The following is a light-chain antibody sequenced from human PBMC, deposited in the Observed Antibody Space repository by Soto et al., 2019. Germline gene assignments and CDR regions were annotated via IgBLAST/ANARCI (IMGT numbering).Light chain of an antibody. Sequence: QSVLTQPPSVSEAPRQRVTISCTGSTSSIGNNAVHWFQQFPGKAPKLLVYYDDLVPSGVSARFSGSKSGTSAPLAISGLQSEDEAYYYCAAWDDSLNTYVFGPGTKVTVL. V-gene: IGLV1-36*01. CDR2: YDD. CDR1: TSSIGNNA. J-gene: IGLJ1*01. CDR3: AAWDDSLNTYV.